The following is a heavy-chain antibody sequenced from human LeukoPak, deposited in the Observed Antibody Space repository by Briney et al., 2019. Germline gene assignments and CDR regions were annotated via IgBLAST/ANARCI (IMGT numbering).Heavy chain of an antibody. J-gene: IGHJ4*02. CDR2: IYPGDSDT. V-gene: IGHV5-51*01. Sequence: GAALKISCKGSGCGFTSYWIGWVGPMPGKGLEWMGIIYPGDSDTRYSPSFQGQVTISADKSISTAYLQWSSLKASDTAMYYCARLPAGTTSFYFDYWGQGTLVTVSS. CDR3: ARLPAGTTSFYFDY. CDR1: GCGFTSYW. D-gene: IGHD1-1*01.